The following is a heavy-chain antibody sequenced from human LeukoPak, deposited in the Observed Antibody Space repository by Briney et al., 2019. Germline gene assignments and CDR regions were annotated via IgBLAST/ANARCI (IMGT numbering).Heavy chain of an antibody. J-gene: IGHJ4*02. D-gene: IGHD1-26*01. CDR1: GGSISSYY. CDR3: ARGGNYYVDPVDY. V-gene: IGHV4-59*01. CDR2: IYYSGST. Sequence: SETLSLTCTVSGGSISSYYWSWIRQPPGKGLEWIGYIYYSGSTNYNPSLKSRVTISVDTSKNQFSLKLSSVTAADTAVYYCARGGNYYVDPVDYWGQGTLVTVSS.